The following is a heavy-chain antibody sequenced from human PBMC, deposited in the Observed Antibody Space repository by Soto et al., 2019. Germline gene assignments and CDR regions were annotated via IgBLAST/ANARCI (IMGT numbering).Heavy chain of an antibody. Sequence: QVQLQESGPGLVKPSGTLSLTCAVSGGSISSSNWWSWVRQPPGKGLEWSGEIYNSGSTNYNPSLKSRVTISVDKSKYQFSLKLSSVTAADTALYYCARDRYGYSSGWYGGYFDYWGQGTLVTVSS. CDR2: IYNSGST. J-gene: IGHJ4*02. CDR3: ARDRYGYSSGWYGGYFDY. D-gene: IGHD6-19*01. V-gene: IGHV4-4*02. CDR1: GGSISSSNW.